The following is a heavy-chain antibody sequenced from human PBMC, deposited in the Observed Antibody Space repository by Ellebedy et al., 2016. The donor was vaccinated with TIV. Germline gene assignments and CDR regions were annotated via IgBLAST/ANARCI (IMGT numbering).Heavy chain of an antibody. V-gene: IGHV3-30-3*01. J-gene: IGHJ1*01. CDR2: ISYDGSKP. CDR3: ARGEGGVWHKH. CDR1: GFTLTNYA. D-gene: IGHD3-16*01. Sequence: GESLKIAXAASGFTLTNYAMHWIRQAPGKGLEWMAVISYDGSKPYYADSVKHRFTMSRDNSKNTLYLEMNSLRTEDTAVYYCARGEGGVWHKHWGQGTLVTVSS.